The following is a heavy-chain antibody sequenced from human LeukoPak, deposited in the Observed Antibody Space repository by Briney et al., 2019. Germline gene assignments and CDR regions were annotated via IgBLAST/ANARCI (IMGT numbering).Heavy chain of an antibody. D-gene: IGHD2-2*03. CDR1: GFTFGGHT. CDR2: ISYDGSNK. J-gene: IGHJ4*02. CDR3: AKDVGYCSSTSCTWVDY. Sequence: GGSLRLSCTTSGFTFGGHTMHWVRQAPGKGLEWVAVISYDGSNKYYADSVKGRFTISRDNSKNTLYLQMNSLRAEDTAVYYCAKDVGYCSSTSCTWVDYWGQGTLVTVSS. V-gene: IGHV3-30*04.